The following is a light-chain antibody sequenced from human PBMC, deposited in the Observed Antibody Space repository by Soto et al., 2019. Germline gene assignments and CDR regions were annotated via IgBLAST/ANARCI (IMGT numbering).Light chain of an antibody. V-gene: IGKV3-20*01. CDR1: QSISSSY. CDR2: GPS. J-gene: IGKJ1*01. Sequence: EIVLTQSPGTLSLSPGERATLSCRASQSISSSYLAWYQQKPGKAPRLLFYGPSSRATGIPDRFTGSGSGTDFTLTINRLEPEDFAVYYCQQYDSSPLTFGQGTKVDIK. CDR3: QQYDSSPLT.